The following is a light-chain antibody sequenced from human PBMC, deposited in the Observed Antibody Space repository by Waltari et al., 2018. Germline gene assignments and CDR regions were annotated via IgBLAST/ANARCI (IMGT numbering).Light chain of an antibody. J-gene: IGLJ3*02. CDR1: SSDVGSYYL. CDR2: EVS. Sequence: QSALTQPASVSGSPGQSITISCRGTSSDVGSYYLVSWYQHHPGKAPKLIIFEVSKRPSGVSNRFSASKSGNTASLTVSGLQAEDEADYYCCSYGSSSSWVFGGGTKLTVL. CDR3: CSYGSSSSWV. V-gene: IGLV2-23*02.